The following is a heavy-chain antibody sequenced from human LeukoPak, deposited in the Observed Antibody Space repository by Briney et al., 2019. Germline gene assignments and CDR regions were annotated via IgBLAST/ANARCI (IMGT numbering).Heavy chain of an antibody. CDR2: TNWNGGST. CDR3: ARWAYDIVSGYYKGPYYYYYMDV. V-gene: IGHV3-20*04. D-gene: IGHD3-9*01. CDR1: RFTFDDYG. J-gene: IGHJ6*03. Sequence: GGSLRLSCAASRFTFDDYGMRWVRQAPGKGLEWVSGTNWNGGSTGYADSVKGRFTIYRDNPKNSLYLQMNSLRAEHPALYYCARWAYDIVSGYYKGPYYYYYMDVWGKGTTVTVSS.